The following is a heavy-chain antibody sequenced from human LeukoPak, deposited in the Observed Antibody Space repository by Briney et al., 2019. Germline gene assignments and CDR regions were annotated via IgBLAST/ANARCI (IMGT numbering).Heavy chain of an antibody. D-gene: IGHD2-2*01. Sequence: PSQTLSLTCTVSGGSIGSGDYCWSWIRQPPGKGLEWIGNIYHSGSTFYNPSLKSRVTTSVDRSKNQFSLKLTSVTAADTAVYYCARGDIVVVPAALSGNWFDPWGQGTLVTVSS. CDR3: ARGDIVVVPAALSGNWFDP. CDR1: GGSIGSGDYC. V-gene: IGHV4-30-2*01. J-gene: IGHJ5*02. CDR2: IYHSGST.